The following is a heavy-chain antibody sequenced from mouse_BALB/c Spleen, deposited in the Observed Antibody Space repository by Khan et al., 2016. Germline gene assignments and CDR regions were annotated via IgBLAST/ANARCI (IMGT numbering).Heavy chain of an antibody. J-gene: IGHJ2*01. CDR2: IDPANGNT. D-gene: IGHD1-1*01. Sequence: VQLQQSGAELVKPGASVKLSCTASGFNIKDTYMHWVKQRPEQGLEWIGRIDPANGNTKYDPKFQGKATITADTSSNTAYLQLSSLTSEDTAGDYCANVRLRGYWGQGTTLTVSS. V-gene: IGHV14-3*02. CDR1: GFNIKDTY. CDR3: ANVRLRGY.